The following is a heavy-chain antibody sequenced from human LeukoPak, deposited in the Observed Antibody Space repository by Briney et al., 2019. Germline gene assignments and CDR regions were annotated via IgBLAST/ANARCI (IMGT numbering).Heavy chain of an antibody. Sequence: SETLSLTCTVSGGSISSYYWSWIRQPPWKGLEWIGYIYYSGSTYYNPSLNSRVTISVDTSKNQFSLKLTSVTAADTAVYYCCGSGWFAGPFGYWGQGALVTVSS. J-gene: IGHJ4*02. V-gene: IGHV4-59*04. CDR3: CGSGWFAGPFGY. D-gene: IGHD6-19*01. CDR2: IYYSGST. CDR1: GGSISSYY.